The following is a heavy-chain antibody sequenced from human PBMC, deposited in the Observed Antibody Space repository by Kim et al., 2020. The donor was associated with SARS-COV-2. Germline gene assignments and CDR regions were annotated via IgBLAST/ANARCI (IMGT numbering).Heavy chain of an antibody. Sequence: SETLSLTCIVSGGSIDNDYWSWIRQPPGKGLEWIGYVSYSGSTNYNPSLKGRVTMSLDTSKNQFSLKLTSVAAVDTAVYYCARVTTVIPFDYWGQGILVTVSS. CDR2: VSYSGST. CDR3: ARVTTVIPFDY. J-gene: IGHJ4*02. CDR1: GGSIDNDY. V-gene: IGHV4-59*01. D-gene: IGHD4-17*01.